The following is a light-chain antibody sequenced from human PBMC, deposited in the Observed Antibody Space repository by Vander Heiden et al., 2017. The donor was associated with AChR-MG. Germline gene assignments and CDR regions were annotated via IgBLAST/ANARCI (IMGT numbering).Light chain of an antibody. CDR2: SNN. CDR1: SSNIGSNT. J-gene: IGLJ3*02. CDR3: AAWDDSLNGWV. Sequence: QSVLTPPPSASGTPGQRVTISCSGRSSNIGSNTVTWYQQLPGTAPKLLIYSNNQRPSGVPDRFSVSKSGTSASLAISVLQSEDEADYYCAAWDDSLNGWVFGGGTKLTVL. V-gene: IGLV1-44*01.